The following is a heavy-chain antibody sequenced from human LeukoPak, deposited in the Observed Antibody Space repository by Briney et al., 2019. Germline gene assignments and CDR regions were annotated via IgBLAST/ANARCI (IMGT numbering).Heavy chain of an antibody. V-gene: IGHV3-33*01. CDR1: GFTFDKYG. D-gene: IGHD2-2*01. CDR2: IWYDGGNK. J-gene: IGHJ4*02. Sequence: GGSLRLSCAATGFTFDKYGINWVRQAPGKGLEWVAIIWYDGGNKYFADSVVGRFTISKDNSKDTVYLEMSSLRTEDTAIYYCARAGIDNALDYWGQGTLVTVSS. CDR3: ARAGIDNALDY.